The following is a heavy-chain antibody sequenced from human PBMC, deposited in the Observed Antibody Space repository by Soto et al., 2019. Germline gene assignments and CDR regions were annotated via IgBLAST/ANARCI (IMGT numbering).Heavy chain of an antibody. CDR2: ISSNGGST. D-gene: IGHD6-19*01. J-gene: IGHJ4*02. CDR3: AKFARSGWYPGY. Sequence: EVHLLESGGGLVQPGGSLRLSCAASGFTFSSMAMSWVRLAPGKGLEWVSAISSNGGSTYDADSVKGRFTISRDNSKNSLYLQMNSLRAEDTAVYYCAKFARSGWYPGYWGQGTLVTVSS. V-gene: IGHV3-23*01. CDR1: GFTFSSMA.